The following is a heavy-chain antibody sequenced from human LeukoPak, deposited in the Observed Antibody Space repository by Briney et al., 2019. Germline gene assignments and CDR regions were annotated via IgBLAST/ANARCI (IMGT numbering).Heavy chain of an antibody. CDR2: IYPDDSVT. J-gene: IGHJ4*02. D-gene: IGHD5-12*01. Sequence: GESLKISCTGSGYNFNIYWIAWVRQMPGKGLEWMGVIYPDDSVTRYSPSFQGQVTISADRSVRTVYLQWSSLKASDTAMYYCARQVARTYSSDYWGQGTLVTVSS. V-gene: IGHV5-51*01. CDR1: GYNFNIYW. CDR3: ARQVARTYSSDY.